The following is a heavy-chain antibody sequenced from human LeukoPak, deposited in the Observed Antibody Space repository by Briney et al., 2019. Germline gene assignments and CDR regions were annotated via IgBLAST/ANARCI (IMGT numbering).Heavy chain of an antibody. CDR2: IYYSGST. CDR1: GGSISSYY. J-gene: IGHJ5*02. V-gene: IGHV4-59*01. CDR3: ARGAYPYRNWFDP. Sequence: PSETLSLTCTVSGGSISSYYWSWIRQPPGKGLEWIGYIYYSGSTNYNPSLKSRVTIPVDTSKNQFSLKLSSVTAADTAVYYCARGAYPYRNWFDPWGQGTLVTVSS. D-gene: IGHD3-16*01.